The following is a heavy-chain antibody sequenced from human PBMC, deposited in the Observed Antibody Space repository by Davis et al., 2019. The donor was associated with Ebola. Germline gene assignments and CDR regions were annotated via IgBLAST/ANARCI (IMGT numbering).Heavy chain of an antibody. CDR2: ISGSGSST. Sequence: GESLKISCAASGFTFGNYAMNWVRQAPGKGLEWVSSISGSGSSTHYADSVKGRFTISRDNSKNTLYLQMNSLRAEDTAVYYCAKGDQVGWLVPFDYWGQGTLVTVSS. J-gene: IGHJ4*02. D-gene: IGHD6-19*01. V-gene: IGHV3-23*01. CDR1: GFTFGNYA. CDR3: AKGDQVGWLVPFDY.